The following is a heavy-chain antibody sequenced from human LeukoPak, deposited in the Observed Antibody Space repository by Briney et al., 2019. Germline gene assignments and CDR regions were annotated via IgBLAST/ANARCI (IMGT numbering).Heavy chain of an antibody. J-gene: IGHJ3*02. Sequence: PSETLSLTCTVSGGSISSSSYYWGWIRQPPGKGLEWIGSIYYSGSTYYNPSLKSRVTISVDTSKNQFSLKLSSVTAADTAVYYCATLYSSYDAFDIWGQGTMVTVSS. CDR1: GGSISSSSYY. CDR3: ATLYSSYDAFDI. D-gene: IGHD6-6*01. V-gene: IGHV4-39*01. CDR2: IYYSGST.